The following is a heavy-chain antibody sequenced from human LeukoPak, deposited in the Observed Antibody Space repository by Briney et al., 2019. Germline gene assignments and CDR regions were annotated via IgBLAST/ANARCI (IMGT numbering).Heavy chain of an antibody. J-gene: IGHJ4*02. CDR3: ARGSPTADS. Sequence: LEWIGYVYYSGTTDYNPSLRGRVTISVDPSKNQFSLRLSSVTAADTAVYFCARGSPTADSWGQGALVTVSS. D-gene: IGHD4-17*01. CDR2: VYYSGTT. V-gene: IGHV4-59*09.